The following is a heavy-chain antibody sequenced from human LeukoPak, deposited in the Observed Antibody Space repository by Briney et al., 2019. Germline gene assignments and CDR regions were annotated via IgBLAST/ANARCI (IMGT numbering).Heavy chain of an antibody. CDR2: ISNDGGST. J-gene: IGHJ4*02. CDR1: GFTFSNYY. Sequence: GGSLRLSCAASGFTFSNYYMNWVRQAPGKGLVWVSRISNDGGSTYYADSVKGRFTISRDNAKNSLYLQMNSLRAEDTAVYYCARAIEVDYWGQGTLVTVSS. D-gene: IGHD5-24*01. CDR3: ARAIEVDY. V-gene: IGHV3-74*01.